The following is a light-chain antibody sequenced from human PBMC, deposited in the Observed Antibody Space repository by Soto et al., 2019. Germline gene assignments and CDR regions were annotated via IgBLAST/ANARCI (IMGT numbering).Light chain of an antibody. V-gene: IGLV1-44*01. CDR3: AAWDDSLNGLYV. J-gene: IGLJ1*01. Sequence: QSVLTQPPSASGTPGQRVTISCSGSSSNIGTNTVSWYQHLPGTAPQRLIYSNDQRPSGVPDRFSGSKSGTSASLAISGLQSEDEADYYYAAWDDSLNGLYVFGTGTKLTVL. CDR1: SSNIGTNT. CDR2: SND.